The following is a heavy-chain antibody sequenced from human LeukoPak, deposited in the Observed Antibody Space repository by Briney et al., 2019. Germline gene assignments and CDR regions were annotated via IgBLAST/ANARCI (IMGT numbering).Heavy chain of an antibody. V-gene: IGHV1-46*01. Sequence: ASVKVSCKASGYTFTSYYMHWVRQAPGQGLEWMGIINPSGGSTSYAQRFQGRVTMTRDTSTSTVYMELSSLRSEDTAVYYCAIPAMGSLFDYWDQGTLVTVSS. D-gene: IGHD5-18*01. CDR1: GYTFTSYY. J-gene: IGHJ4*02. CDR2: INPSGGST. CDR3: AIPAMGSLFDY.